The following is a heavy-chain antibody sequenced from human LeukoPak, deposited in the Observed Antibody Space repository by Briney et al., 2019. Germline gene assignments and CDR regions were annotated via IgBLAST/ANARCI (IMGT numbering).Heavy chain of an antibody. Sequence: GGSLRLSCAASGFTFSDYYMSWIRQAPGKGLEWVSYISSSGSTIYYADSVKGRFTIPRDNAKNSLYLQMNSLRAEDTAVYYCAREPISSYGDNYYYYYYMDVWGKGTTVTVSS. CDR1: GFTFSDYY. D-gene: IGHD4-17*01. V-gene: IGHV3-11*04. J-gene: IGHJ6*03. CDR3: AREPISSYGDNYYYYYYMDV. CDR2: ISSSGSTI.